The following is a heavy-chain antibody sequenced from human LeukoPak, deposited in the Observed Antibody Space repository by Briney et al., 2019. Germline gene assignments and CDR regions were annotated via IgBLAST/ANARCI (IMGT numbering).Heavy chain of an antibody. J-gene: IGHJ4*02. D-gene: IGHD3-10*01. CDR1: GFTFSSYW. V-gene: IGHV3-7*01. Sequence: PGGSLRLSCVASGFTFSSYWMSWGRQAPGRGVEWGANIKQDGSEKYSVHSVKGRFTISRDNAKNSLYLQLNNLRAEDTAVYDFVSYGGRLDCCGQATLVTASS. CDR2: IKQDGSEK. CDR3: VSYGGRLDC.